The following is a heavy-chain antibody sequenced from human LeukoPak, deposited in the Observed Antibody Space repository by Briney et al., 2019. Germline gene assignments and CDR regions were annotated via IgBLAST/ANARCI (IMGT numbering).Heavy chain of an antibody. J-gene: IGHJ3*02. Sequence: SETLSLTCTVSDGSTRNYYWNWIRQSPGKGLEWIGYIYYSGTTKYNPSLKSRVTISIDTSKSQFSLNLSSVTAAGTAVYYCATSNSSSWYQAFDIWGQGTMVTVSS. V-gene: IGHV4-59*01. CDR1: DGSTRNYY. D-gene: IGHD6-13*01. CDR3: ATSNSSSWYQAFDI. CDR2: IYYSGTT.